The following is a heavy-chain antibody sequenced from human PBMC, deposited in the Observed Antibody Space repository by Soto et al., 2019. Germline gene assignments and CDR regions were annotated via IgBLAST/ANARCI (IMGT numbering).Heavy chain of an antibody. D-gene: IGHD1-26*01. CDR3: ARDGDIVGAWNH. J-gene: IGHJ5*02. CDR2: INPASGAT. V-gene: IGHV1-2*02. CDR1: GYIFTGHY. Sequence: ASVKVSCKASGYIFTGHYMHWVRQAPGQGLEWMGWINPASGATNYVQKFHGRITMTRDTSMSTAYLELSSLRSDDTAVYYCARDGDIVGAWNHWGQGTLVTSPQ.